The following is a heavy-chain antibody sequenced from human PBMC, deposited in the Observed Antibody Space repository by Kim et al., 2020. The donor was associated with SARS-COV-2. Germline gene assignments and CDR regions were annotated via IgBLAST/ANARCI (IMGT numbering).Heavy chain of an antibody. V-gene: IGHV3-21*01. CDR3: ARERGPSYDFWSGLDAFDV. CDR1: GVTFSSYR. CDR2: ISSRSSYI. J-gene: IGHJ3*01. D-gene: IGHD3-3*01. Sequence: GGSLRLSCAASGVTFSSYRMNWVRQAPGKGQEWVSSISSRSSYIYYADSVKGRFTFSRDNAKNSLYLQMNSLRAEDTAVYYCARERGPSYDFWSGLDAFDVWGQGTMVTVSS.